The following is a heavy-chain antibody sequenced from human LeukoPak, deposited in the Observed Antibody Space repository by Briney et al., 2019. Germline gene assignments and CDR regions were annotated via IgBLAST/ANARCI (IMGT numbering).Heavy chain of an antibody. CDR3: ARQYWSNSAY. CDR1: GFTFDDYA. J-gene: IGHJ4*02. CDR2: ISWNSGSI. Sequence: GRSLRLSCAASGFTFDDYAMHWVRQAPGKGLEWVSGISWNSGSIGYADSVKGRFTISRDNAKNSLYLQMNSLRAEDTAVYYCARQYWSNSAYWGQGTLVTVSS. V-gene: IGHV3-9*01. D-gene: IGHD2-8*02.